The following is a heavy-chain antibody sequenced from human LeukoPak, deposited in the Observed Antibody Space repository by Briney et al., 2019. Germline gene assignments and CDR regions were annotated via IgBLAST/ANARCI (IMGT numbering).Heavy chain of an antibody. J-gene: IGHJ6*03. CDR3: ARDRVGQQLVGRKYYYYYMDV. V-gene: IGHV4-34*01. Sequence: WETLSLTWAVYGGSFSGYYWRWGRQPPGKGLEWIGEINNSGSTNYNPSLKSRVTMSVDTSKNQFSLKLRSVTAADTAVYYCARDRVGQQLVGRKYYYYYMDVWGKGNTVTISS. D-gene: IGHD6-13*01. CDR2: INNSGST. CDR1: GGSFSGYY.